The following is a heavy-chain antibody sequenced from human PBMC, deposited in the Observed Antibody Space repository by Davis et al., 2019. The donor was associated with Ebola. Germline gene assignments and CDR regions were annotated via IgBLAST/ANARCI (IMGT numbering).Heavy chain of an antibody. CDR3: ARSALVITFGGVTEHPDF. V-gene: IGHV3-49*04. D-gene: IGHD3-16*01. CDR1: GFTFGGYP. Sequence: PGGSLRLSCTASGFTFGGYPMTWVRQAPGKGLEWVGFIRSRPYGGTTEYAASVKGRFTISRDDSKSITYLQMNSLKTEDTAVYYCARSALVITFGGVTEHPDFWGQGTLVTVSS. J-gene: IGHJ4*02. CDR2: IRSRPYGGTT.